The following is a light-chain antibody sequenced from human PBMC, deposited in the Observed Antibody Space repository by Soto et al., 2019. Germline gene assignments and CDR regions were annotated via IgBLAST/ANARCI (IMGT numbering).Light chain of an antibody. CDR1: SSDVGGYEY. J-gene: IGLJ2*01. V-gene: IGLV2-8*01. CDR3: SSYAGSNNLHVL. CDR2: EVI. Sequence: QSALTQPPSASGSPGQSVTISCTGSSSDVGGYEYVSWYQQHPGKAPKLIIYEVIKRPSGVPDRFSGSKSGNTASLTVSGRQAEDEADYYCSSYAGSNNLHVLFGGGTKLTVL.